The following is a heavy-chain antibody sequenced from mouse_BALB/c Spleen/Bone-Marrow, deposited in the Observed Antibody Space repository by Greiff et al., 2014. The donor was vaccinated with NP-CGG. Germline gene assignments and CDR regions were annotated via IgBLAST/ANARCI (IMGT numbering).Heavy chain of an antibody. CDR1: GYTFTDYN. V-gene: IGHV1S29*02. CDR2: VYPYNGGT. CDR3: ARLGRDY. J-gene: IGHJ2*01. Sequence: VQLQQSGPELVKPGASVKISCKASGYTFTDYNMHWVKQSHGKSLEWIGYVYPYNGGTGYNQKFKSKATLTVDNSSSTAYMELRSLTSEDSAVYYCARLGRDYWGQGTTLTVSS. D-gene: IGHD4-1*01.